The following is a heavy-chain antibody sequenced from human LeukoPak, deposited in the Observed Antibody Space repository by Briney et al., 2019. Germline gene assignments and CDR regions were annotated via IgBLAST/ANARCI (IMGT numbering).Heavy chain of an antibody. D-gene: IGHD1-14*01. CDR2: IKQDGSEK. CDR1: GFTFSSYW. V-gene: IGHV3-7*01. CDR3: ARGQFDRAGWFDP. J-gene: IGHJ5*02. Sequence: PGGSLRLSCAASGFTFSSYWMSWVRQAPGKGLEWVANIKQDGSEKYYVDSVKGRFTISRDNAKNSLYLQMNSLRAEDTAVYYCARGQFDRAGWFDPWGQGTLVTVSS.